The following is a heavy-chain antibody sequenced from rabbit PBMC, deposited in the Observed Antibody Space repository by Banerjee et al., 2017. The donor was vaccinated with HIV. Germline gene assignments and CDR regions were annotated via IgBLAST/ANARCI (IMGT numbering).Heavy chain of an antibody. CDR2: IYGGGGGST. D-gene: IGHD2-1*01. J-gene: IGHJ4*01. V-gene: IGHV1S40*01. CDR3: ARDLSDWRPYYFSL. CDR1: GFSFSSSYY. Sequence: GFSFSSSYYMCWVRQAPGKGLEWIACIYGGGGGSTYYASWAKGRFTISKTSSTTVTLQMTSLTAADTATYFCARDLSDWRPYYFSLWGPGTLVTVS.